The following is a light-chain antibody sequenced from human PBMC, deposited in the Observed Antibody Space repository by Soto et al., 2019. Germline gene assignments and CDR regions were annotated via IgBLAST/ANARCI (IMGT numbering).Light chain of an antibody. J-gene: IGKJ3*01. CDR2: WAS. V-gene: IGKV4-1*01. CDR3: QQYYSTPLFT. Sequence: DIVLTQSPDSLAVSLGERATINCKSSQSVLFGSNNENYLTWYQQKPGQPPKLLIYWASTRESGVPDRFSGSGSGTDFSLPISGLQAEDVAVYYCQQYYSTPLFTFGPGTKVDIK. CDR1: QSVLFGSNNENY.